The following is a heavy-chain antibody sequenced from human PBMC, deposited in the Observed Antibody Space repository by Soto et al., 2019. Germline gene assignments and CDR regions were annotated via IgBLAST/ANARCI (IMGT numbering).Heavy chain of an antibody. D-gene: IGHD6-19*01. CDR2: IIPIFGTA. V-gene: IGHV1-69*01. J-gene: IGHJ6*02. CDR3: ASSGGYHYYYNGMDC. Sequence: VQLVQSGAEVKKPGSSVKVSCKASGGTFSSYAISWVRQAPGQGLEWMGGIIPIFGTANYAQKFQGRVTNTADESTSTAYMELSSLRCEDTVVYYCASSGGYHYYYNGMDCRGQGPTVTVSS. CDR1: GGTFSSYA.